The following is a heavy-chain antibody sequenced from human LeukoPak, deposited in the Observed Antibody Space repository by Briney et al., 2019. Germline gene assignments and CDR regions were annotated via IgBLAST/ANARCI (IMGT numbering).Heavy chain of an antibody. J-gene: IGHJ4*02. CDR2: IIPIFGTA. CDR3: ARASYYDSSGYFDY. V-gene: IGHV1-69*05. D-gene: IGHD3-22*01. Sequence: GASVKVSCKASGGTLSSYAISWVRQAPGQGLEWMGGIIPIFGTANYAQKFQGRVTITTDESTSTAYMELSSLRSEDTAVYYCARASYYDSSGYFDYWGQGTLVTVSS. CDR1: GGTLSSYA.